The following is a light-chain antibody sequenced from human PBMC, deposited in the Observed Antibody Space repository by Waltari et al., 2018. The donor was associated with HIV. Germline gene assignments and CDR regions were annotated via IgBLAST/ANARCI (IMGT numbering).Light chain of an antibody. V-gene: IGLV2-11*01. CDR2: DVT. CDR1: SSDVGGYNY. CDR3: CSYASTSWV. J-gene: IGLJ3*02. Sequence: QSALTQPRSVSGSPGQSVAISCTGTSSDVGGYNYVSWYQQYPGTAPKAIIYDVTKRPSVVPDRFSGSKSVNMASLTISGLQAEDEADYYCCSYASTSWVFGGGTKLTVL.